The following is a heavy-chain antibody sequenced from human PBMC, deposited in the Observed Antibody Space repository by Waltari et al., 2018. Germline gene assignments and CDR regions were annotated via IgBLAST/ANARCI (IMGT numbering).Heavy chain of an antibody. Sequence: EVQLVESGGGLVEPGGSLRLSCAASGFPFSSYWMSWIRQAPVKVLEWVANIKQDGSEKYYVDSVKGRFTISRDNAKNSLYLQMNSLRDEDTAVYYCATNQGPEGDRGNYWGQGTLVTVSS. D-gene: IGHD2-21*01. CDR2: IKQDGSEK. CDR1: GFPFSSYW. CDR3: ATNQGPEGDRGNY. J-gene: IGHJ4*02. V-gene: IGHV3-7*01.